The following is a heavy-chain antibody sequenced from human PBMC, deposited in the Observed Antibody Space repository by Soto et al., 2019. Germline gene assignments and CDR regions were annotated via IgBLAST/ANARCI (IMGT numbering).Heavy chain of an antibody. D-gene: IGHD3-22*01. CDR3: ATEGKDDSVKGRFHN. CDR1: GFRFSSYG. V-gene: IGHV3-33*01. J-gene: IGHJ4*02. Sequence: QVQLVESGGGVVQPGRSLRLSCAASGFRFSSYGMNWVRQSPGKGLEWVAVIWYDGSNKFYGNSVKGRFTISRDNSRNTLYLHMHTLRVEDPAVYYCATEGKDDSVKGRFHNWGQGTLVTVSS. CDR2: IWYDGSNK.